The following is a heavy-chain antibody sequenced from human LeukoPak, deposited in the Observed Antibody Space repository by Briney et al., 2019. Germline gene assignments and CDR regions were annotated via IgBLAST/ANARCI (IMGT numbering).Heavy chain of an antibody. Sequence: GESLKISCKGSGYSFINYWIGWVRQMPGKGLEWMGIIYPGDSDTRYSPSFQGQVTISADKSISTAYLQWSSLKASDTAMYYCARALNWGLYYFDYWGQGTLVTVSS. CDR2: IYPGDSDT. V-gene: IGHV5-51*01. J-gene: IGHJ4*02. CDR3: ARALNWGLYYFDY. D-gene: IGHD7-27*01. CDR1: GYSFINYW.